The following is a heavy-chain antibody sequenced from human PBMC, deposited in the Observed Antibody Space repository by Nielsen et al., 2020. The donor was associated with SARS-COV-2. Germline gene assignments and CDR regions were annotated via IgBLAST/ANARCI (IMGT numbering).Heavy chain of an antibody. V-gene: IGHV1-46*01. CDR3: ARGGFAVVFPTYDY. CDR2: INPVDDST. CDR1: GFAFTSYF. J-gene: IGHJ4*02. Sequence: ASVKVSCKAFGFAFTSYFMHWVRQAPGQGLEWMAIINPVDDSTNYAQKFQGRVTMTRDTSTNTVYMELSSLRSEDTAVYYCARGGFAVVFPTYDYWGQGTLVTVSS. D-gene: IGHD3-3*01.